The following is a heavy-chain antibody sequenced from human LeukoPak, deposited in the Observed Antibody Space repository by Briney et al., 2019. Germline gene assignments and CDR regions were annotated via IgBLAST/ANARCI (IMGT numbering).Heavy chain of an antibody. CDR3: ALGGLWIQLWDFDY. Sequence: GGSLRLSCAASGFTFSSYGMHWVRQAPGKGLEWVAVISYDGSNKYYADSVKGRFTISRDNSKNTLYLQMNSLRAENTAVYYCALGGLWIQLWDFDYWGQGTLVTVSS. D-gene: IGHD5-18*01. V-gene: IGHV3-30*03. CDR1: GFTFSSYG. J-gene: IGHJ4*02. CDR2: ISYDGSNK.